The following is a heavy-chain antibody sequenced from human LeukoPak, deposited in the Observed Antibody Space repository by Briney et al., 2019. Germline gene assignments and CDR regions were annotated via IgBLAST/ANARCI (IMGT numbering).Heavy chain of an antibody. D-gene: IGHD3-22*01. V-gene: IGHV3-30*18. Sequence: GRSLRLSCAASGFTFSSYGMHWVRQAPGKGLEWVAVISYDGSNKYYADSVKGRFTISRDNSKNTLYLQMNSLRAEDTAVYYCAKGFSYYYDSSGYQPFDYWGQGTLVTVSS. CDR2: ISYDGSNK. CDR1: GFTFSSYG. CDR3: AKGFSYYYDSSGYQPFDY. J-gene: IGHJ4*02.